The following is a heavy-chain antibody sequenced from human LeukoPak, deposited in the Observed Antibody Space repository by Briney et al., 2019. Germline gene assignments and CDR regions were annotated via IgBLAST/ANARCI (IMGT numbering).Heavy chain of an antibody. D-gene: IGHD6-13*01. V-gene: IGHV3-30*04. Sequence: GGSLRLSCAASGFTFSSYAMHWVRQAPGKGLEWVAFISYDGSNKYYADPVKGRFTISRDNSKNTLYLQVNSLRAEDTAVYYCARLISSSWNDAFDIWGQGTMVTVSS. CDR2: ISYDGSNK. J-gene: IGHJ3*02. CDR3: ARLISSSWNDAFDI. CDR1: GFTFSSYA.